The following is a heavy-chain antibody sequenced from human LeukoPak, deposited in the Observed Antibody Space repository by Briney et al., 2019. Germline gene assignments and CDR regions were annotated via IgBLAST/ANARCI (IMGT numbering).Heavy chain of an antibody. D-gene: IGHD6-6*01. CDR1: GLTFSTYG. Sequence: PGGSLRLSCAAPGLTFSTYGMHWVRQAPGKGLEWVAIIWYDGSNKYYADSVKGRFTISRDNSKNTLYLEMNSLRAEDTAVYYCARDYHTSSSHLLDYWGQGTLVTVSS. V-gene: IGHV3-33*01. J-gene: IGHJ4*02. CDR3: ARDYHTSSSHLLDY. CDR2: IWYDGSNK.